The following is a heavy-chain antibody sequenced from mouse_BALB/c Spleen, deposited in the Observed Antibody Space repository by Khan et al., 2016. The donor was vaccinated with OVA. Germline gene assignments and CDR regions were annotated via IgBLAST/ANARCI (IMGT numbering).Heavy chain of an antibody. CDR2: IWAGGST. Sequence: QVQLKQSGPGLVAPSQSLSITCTVSGFSLTSYGVHWVRQPPGKGLEWLGTIWAGGSTNYNSALMSRLSIIKDNSKSQVFLKMNSLQTDDTAIYYCAREVYYGNPDYFDYWGQGTTLTVSS. CDR1: GFSLTSYG. J-gene: IGHJ2*01. CDR3: AREVYYGNPDYFDY. V-gene: IGHV2-9*02. D-gene: IGHD2-1*01.